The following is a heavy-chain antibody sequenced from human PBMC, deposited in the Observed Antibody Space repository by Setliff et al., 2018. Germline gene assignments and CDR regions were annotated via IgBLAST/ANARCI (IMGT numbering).Heavy chain of an antibody. CDR2: IHNSGTA. D-gene: IGHD2-15*01. CDR1: GGPISSDDNY. V-gene: IGHV4-30-4*08. Sequence: TSETLSLTCTVSGGPISSDDNYWSWIRLPPGKGLEWIGYIHNSGTAYYNPSLRSRLTISVDTSKNQFSLKLNSVTAADTAVYYCARRLRESHAFHIWGQGTLVTVSS. CDR3: ARRLRESHAFHI. J-gene: IGHJ3*02.